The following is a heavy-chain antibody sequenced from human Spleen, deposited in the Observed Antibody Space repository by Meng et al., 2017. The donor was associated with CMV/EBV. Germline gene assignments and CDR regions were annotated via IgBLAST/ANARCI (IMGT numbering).Heavy chain of an antibody. CDR3: ARAFLGNPLLGIDS. D-gene: IGHD3-3*02. CDR2: TSGDGRST. CDR1: GLTFSSYW. Sequence: GESLKISCAASGLTFSSYWFHWVRQTPGKGLVWVARTSGDGRSTAYADSVKGRFAISRENAKNTLNLHMNGLRVEDTAVYYCARAFLGNPLLGIDSWGPGTPVTVSS. V-gene: IGHV3-74*01. J-gene: IGHJ5*01.